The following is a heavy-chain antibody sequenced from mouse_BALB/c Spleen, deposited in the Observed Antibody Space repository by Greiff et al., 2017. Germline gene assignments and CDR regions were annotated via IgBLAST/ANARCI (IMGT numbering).Heavy chain of an antibody. CDR2: IDPSDSYT. D-gene: IGHD2-10*02. CDR1: GYTFTSYW. V-gene: IGHV1-69*02. Sequence: QVQLQQPGAELVKPGASVKLSCKASGYTFTSYWMHWVKQRPGQGLEWIGEIDPSDSYTNYNQKFKGKATLTVDKSSSTAYMQLSSLTSEDSAVYYCARGLVRSSMDYWGQGTSVTVSS. CDR3: ARGLVRSSMDY. J-gene: IGHJ4*01.